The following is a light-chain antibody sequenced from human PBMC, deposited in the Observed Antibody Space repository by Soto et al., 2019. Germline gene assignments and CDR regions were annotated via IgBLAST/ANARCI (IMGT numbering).Light chain of an antibody. J-gene: IGKJ2*01. Sequence: ELGLTQSPGTLSLSPGERATLSCRASQSVSATYLAWYQQKPGQAPSLRIYGASNRATGIPDRFTGSGSGTDFTLTISRLEPEDFAVYFCQLYVSSPMYTFGQGTKLEIK. CDR1: QSVSATY. CDR2: GAS. CDR3: QLYVSSPMYT. V-gene: IGKV3-20*01.